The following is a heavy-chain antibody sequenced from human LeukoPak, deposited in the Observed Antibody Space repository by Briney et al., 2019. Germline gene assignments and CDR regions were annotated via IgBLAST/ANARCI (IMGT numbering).Heavy chain of an antibody. CDR1: GFTFSSYA. CDR3: ARDVGLYYYDSRGGDY. V-gene: IGHV3-30-3*01. D-gene: IGHD3-22*01. CDR2: ISYDGSNK. J-gene: IGHJ4*02. Sequence: GGSLRLSCAASGFTFSSYAMHWVRQAPGKGLEWVAVISYDGSNKYYADSVKGRLTISRDNSKNTLYLQMNSLRAEDTAVYYCARDVGLYYYDSRGGDYWGQGTLVTVSS.